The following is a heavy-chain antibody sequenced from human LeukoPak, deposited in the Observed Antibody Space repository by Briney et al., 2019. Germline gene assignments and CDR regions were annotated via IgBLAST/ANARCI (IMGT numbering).Heavy chain of an antibody. CDR2: INHSGST. Sequence: SETLSLTCAVYGGSFSGYYWSWIRQPPGKGLEWIGEINHSGSTNYNPSLKSRVTISVDTSKNQFSLKLSSVTAAHTAVYYCARRGSSWYTASGVDYWGQGTLVTVSS. J-gene: IGHJ4*02. CDR1: GGSFSGYY. D-gene: IGHD6-13*01. V-gene: IGHV4-34*01. CDR3: ARRGSSWYTASGVDY.